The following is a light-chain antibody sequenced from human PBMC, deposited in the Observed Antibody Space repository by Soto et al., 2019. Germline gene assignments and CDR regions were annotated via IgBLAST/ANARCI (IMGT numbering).Light chain of an antibody. CDR3: QQYETLPPSIT. CDR2: DAS. V-gene: IGKV1-33*01. J-gene: IGKJ5*01. Sequence: DIQMTQSPSSLSASVGDRVTITCQASQDISNYLNWYQQKPGKAPKLLIYDASHLETGVPSRFSGSGSGTDFTFTISSLQPEDIATYYCQQYETLPPSITFGQGTRLEIK. CDR1: QDISNY.